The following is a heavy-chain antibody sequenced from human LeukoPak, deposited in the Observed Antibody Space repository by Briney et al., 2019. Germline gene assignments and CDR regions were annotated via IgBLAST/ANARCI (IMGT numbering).Heavy chain of an antibody. D-gene: IGHD3/OR15-3a*01. CDR1: GFRVSDYY. CDR2: IRDSGEA. Sequence: PGGSLRLSCAVSGFRVSDYYMSWVRQAPGKRQEWVGLIRDSGEAFYADFARGRFAISRDESENTLYLQMNSLRVEDTAVYFCARDRAANQDWVEFDPWGQGTPVIVSS. V-gene: IGHV3-66*03. J-gene: IGHJ5*02. CDR3: ARDRAANQDWVEFDP.